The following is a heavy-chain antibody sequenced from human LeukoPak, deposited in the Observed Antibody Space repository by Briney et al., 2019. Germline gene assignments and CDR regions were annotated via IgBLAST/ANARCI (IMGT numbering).Heavy chain of an antibody. V-gene: IGHV1-3*01. CDR1: GYTFTSYA. Sequence: ASVKVSCKASGYTFTSYAMHWVRQAPGQRLEWIVWINAGNGNTKYSQKFQGRVTITRDASASTAYMELSSLRSEDTAVYYCARDREYQLLLPFDPWGQGTLVTVSS. CDR2: INAGNGNT. CDR3: ARDREYQLLLPFDP. J-gene: IGHJ5*02. D-gene: IGHD2-2*01.